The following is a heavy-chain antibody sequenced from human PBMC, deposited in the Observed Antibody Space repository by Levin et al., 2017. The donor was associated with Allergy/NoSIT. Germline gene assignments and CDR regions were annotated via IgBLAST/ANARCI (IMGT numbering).Heavy chain of an antibody. CDR3: VRGMSYPDY. D-gene: IGHD5/OR15-5a*01. CDR2: IYISGEST. V-gene: IGHV3-23*01. CDR1: GFTFTNYA. Sequence: PGGSLRLSCAASGFTFTNYAMTWVRQAPGKGLEWVSSIYISGESTYYADSVKGRFTISRDNSKNTLHLQMNSLGAYATAVYYCVRGMSYPDYWGQGTLVTVSS. J-gene: IGHJ4*02.